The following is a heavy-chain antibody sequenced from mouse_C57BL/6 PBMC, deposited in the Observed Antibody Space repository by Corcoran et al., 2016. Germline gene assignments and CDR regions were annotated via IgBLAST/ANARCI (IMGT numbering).Heavy chain of an antibody. Sequence: QIQLVQSGPELKKPGETVKTSCKASGYTFTTYGMSWVKQAPGKGLKWMGWINTYSGVPTYADDFKGRFAFSLETSASTAYLQINNLKNEDTATYFCARWDNSFDYWGQGTTLTVSS. CDR3: ARWDNSFDY. J-gene: IGHJ2*01. CDR2: INTYSGVP. D-gene: IGHD4-1*01. CDR1: GYTFTTYG. V-gene: IGHV9-3*01.